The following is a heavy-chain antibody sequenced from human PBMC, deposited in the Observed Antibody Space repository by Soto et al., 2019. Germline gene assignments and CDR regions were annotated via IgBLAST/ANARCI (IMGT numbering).Heavy chain of an antibody. CDR2: IYYSGST. V-gene: IGHV4-28*01. CDR3: ARTRPYCSSTSCYGWFDP. CDR1: GYSISSSNW. Sequence: QVQLQESGPGLVKPSDTLSLTCAVSGYSISSSNWWGWIRQPPGKGLEWIGYIYYSGSTYYNPSLKSRVTMSVDTSKNQFSLKLSSVTAVDTAVYYCARTRPYCSSTSCYGWFDPWGQGTLVTVSS. J-gene: IGHJ5*02. D-gene: IGHD2-2*01.